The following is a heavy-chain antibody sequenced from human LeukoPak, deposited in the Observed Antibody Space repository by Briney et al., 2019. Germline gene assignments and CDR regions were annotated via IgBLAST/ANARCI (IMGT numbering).Heavy chain of an antibody. V-gene: IGHV3-23*01. CDR1: GFTFSSYA. J-gene: IGHJ4*02. CDR2: ISGSGGST. CDR3: AKATDFQYYDTSGYYYYFDY. D-gene: IGHD3-22*01. Sequence: GGSLRLSCAASGFTFSSYAMGWVRQAPAKGLEWISSISGSGGSTYYADSVKGRFTLSRDNSKNTLDLQMNSLRVEDTAVYYCAKATDFQYYDTSGYYYYFDYWGQGTLVTVSS.